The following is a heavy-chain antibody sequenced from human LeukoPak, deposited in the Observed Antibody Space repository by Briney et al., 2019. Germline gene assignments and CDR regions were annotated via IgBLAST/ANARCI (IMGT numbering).Heavy chain of an antibody. J-gene: IGHJ6*04. CDR3: ARDNRRGLDV. CDR2: IYSGGST. CDR1: GFTVSSNY. D-gene: IGHD2/OR15-2a*01. V-gene: IGHV3-66*02. Sequence: GGSLRLSCAASGFTVSSNYMSWVRQAPGKGLEWVSVIYSGGSTYYADSVKGRITISRDNSKSTLYLQMNSLRAEDTAVYYCARDNRRGLDVWGKGTTVAVSS.